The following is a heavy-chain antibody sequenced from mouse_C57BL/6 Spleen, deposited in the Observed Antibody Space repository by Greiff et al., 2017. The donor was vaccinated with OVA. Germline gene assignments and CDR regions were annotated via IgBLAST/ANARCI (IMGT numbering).Heavy chain of an antibody. J-gene: IGHJ3*01. Sequence: VKLQESGGGLVKPGGSLKLSCAASGFTFSSSAMSWVRQTPEKRLEWVATISDGGSYTYYPDNVKGRFTISRDNAKNNLYLQMSHLKSEDTAMYYCARDRGSNCVRFAYWGQGTLVTVSA. CDR2: ISDGGSYT. D-gene: IGHD2-5*01. V-gene: IGHV5-4*01. CDR1: GFTFSSSA. CDR3: ARDRGSNCVRFAY.